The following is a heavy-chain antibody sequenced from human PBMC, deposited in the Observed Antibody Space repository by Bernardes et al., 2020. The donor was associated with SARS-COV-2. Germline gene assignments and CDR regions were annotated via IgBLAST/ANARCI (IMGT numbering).Heavy chain of an antibody. D-gene: IGHD2-15*01. V-gene: IGHV3-7*01. CDR2: IKGDGSQR. J-gene: IGHJ4*02. Sequence: PGGSLRLSCAASGFTFSSYWMSWVRQAPGKGLEWVANIKGDGSQRSYVDSGRGRFTISRDKAKNLLYLQMNSLRAEDTGGYYCARSDEVSGRDCWGQGTLDTDSS. CDR3: ARSDEVSGRDC. CDR1: GFTFSSYW.